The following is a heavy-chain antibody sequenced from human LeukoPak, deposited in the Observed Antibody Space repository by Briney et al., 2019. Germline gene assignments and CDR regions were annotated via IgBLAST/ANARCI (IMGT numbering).Heavy chain of an antibody. CDR1: GYTLTELS. J-gene: IGHJ5*02. CDR3: ARGSTVVTLNWFDP. V-gene: IGHV1-24*01. D-gene: IGHD4-23*01. CDR2: FDPEDGET. Sequence: ASVKVSCKVSGYTLTELSMHWVRQAPGKGLEWMGGFDPEDGETIYAQKFQGRVTMTEDTSTDTAYMELSSLRSEDTAVYYCARGSTVVTLNWFDPWGQGTLVTVSS.